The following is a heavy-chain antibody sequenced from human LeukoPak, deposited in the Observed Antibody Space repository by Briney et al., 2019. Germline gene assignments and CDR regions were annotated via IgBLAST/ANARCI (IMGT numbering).Heavy chain of an antibody. CDR1: GFALSSFA. D-gene: IGHD6-19*01. CDR3: TKELHVAVAVADYYYFYMDV. Sequence: PGGSLRLSCAASGFALSSFAMGWVRQSPGKGLEWLSTINGGGNTTFYADSVKGRFTISRDNSKNTLYLHMDGLRPDDTAIYYCTKELHVAVAVADYYYFYMDVWGRGTAVSVSS. V-gene: IGHV3-23*01. J-gene: IGHJ6*03. CDR2: INGGGNTT.